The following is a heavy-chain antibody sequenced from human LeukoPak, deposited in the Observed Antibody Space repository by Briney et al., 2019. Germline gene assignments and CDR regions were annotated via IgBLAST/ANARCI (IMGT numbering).Heavy chain of an antibody. CDR1: GYTFTSYY. V-gene: IGHV1-2*02. CDR3: ARPIAVAADDAFDI. D-gene: IGHD6-19*01. Sequence: ASVKVSCKASGYTFTSYYMHWVRQAPGQGLEWMGWINPNSGGTNYAQKFQGRVTMTRDTSISTAYMELSRLRSDDTAVYYCARPIAVAADDAFDIWGQGTMVTVSS. CDR2: INPNSGGT. J-gene: IGHJ3*02.